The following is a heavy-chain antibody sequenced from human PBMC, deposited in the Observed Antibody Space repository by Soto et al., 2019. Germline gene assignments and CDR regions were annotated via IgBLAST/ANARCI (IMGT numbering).Heavy chain of an antibody. CDR3: AKSTLFYYYYYGMDV. V-gene: IGHV3-23*01. CDR1: GFTFSSYA. D-gene: IGHD2-2*01. CDR2: ISGSGGST. Sequence: GGSLRLSWAASGFTFSSYAMSWVRQAPGKGLEWVSAISGSGGSTYYADSVKGRFTISRDNSKNTLYLQMNSLRAEDTAVYYCAKSTLFYYYYYGMDVWGQGTTVTVSS. J-gene: IGHJ6*02.